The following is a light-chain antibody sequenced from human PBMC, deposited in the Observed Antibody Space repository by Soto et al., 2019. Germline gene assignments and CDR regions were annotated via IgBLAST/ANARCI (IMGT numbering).Light chain of an antibody. CDR2: DAS. V-gene: IGKV3-11*01. CDR1: QSVSSY. Sequence: EIVLTQSPATLSLSPGERATLSCSASQSVSSYLAWYQQKPGHAPRLLIYDASNRATGIPARFSGSGSGTDFTLTISSLEPEDFAVYYCQQRSNWPRFTFGPGTKVDIK. J-gene: IGKJ3*01. CDR3: QQRSNWPRFT.